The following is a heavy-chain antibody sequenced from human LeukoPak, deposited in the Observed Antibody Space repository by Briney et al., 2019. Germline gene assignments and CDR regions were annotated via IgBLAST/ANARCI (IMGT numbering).Heavy chain of an antibody. Sequence: SETLSLTCAVYGGSFSGYYWSWIRQPPGKGLEWIGEINHSGSTNYNPSLKSRVTISVDTSKNQFSLKLSSVTAADTAVYYCARGPMTTVTNFDYWGQGTLVTVSS. CDR3: ARGPMTTVTNFDY. J-gene: IGHJ4*02. V-gene: IGHV4-34*01. D-gene: IGHD4-17*01. CDR2: INHSGST. CDR1: GGSFSGYY.